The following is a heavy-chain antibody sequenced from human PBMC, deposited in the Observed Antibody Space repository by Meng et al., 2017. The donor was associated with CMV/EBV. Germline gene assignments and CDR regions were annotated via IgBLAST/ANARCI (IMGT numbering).Heavy chain of an antibody. CDR1: GFTFSSYG. Sequence: ETLSLTCAASGFTFSSYGMHWVRQAPGKGLEWVANIKQDGSEKYYVDSVKGRFTISRDNAKNSLYLQMNSLRAEDTAVYYCARENWGDAFDIWGQGTMVTVSS. CDR3: ARENWGDAFDI. J-gene: IGHJ3*02. CDR2: IKQDGSEK. V-gene: IGHV3-7*01. D-gene: IGHD7-27*01.